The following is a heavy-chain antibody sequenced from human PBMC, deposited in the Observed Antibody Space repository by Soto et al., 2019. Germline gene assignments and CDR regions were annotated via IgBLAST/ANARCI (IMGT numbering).Heavy chain of an antibody. J-gene: IGHJ4*02. CDR2: IYFSGST. D-gene: IGHD1-26*01. V-gene: IGHV4-31*03. CDR1: GASINSGGYY. Sequence: PSETLSLTCTVSGASINSGGYYWSWIRQLPGKGLEWIGYIYFSGSTYYNPSLESRVTISLDTSQIQFSLKLSSVTAADTAVFYCASGNAWEAFHTYWVQGTLVTVSS. CDR3: ASGNAWEAFHTY.